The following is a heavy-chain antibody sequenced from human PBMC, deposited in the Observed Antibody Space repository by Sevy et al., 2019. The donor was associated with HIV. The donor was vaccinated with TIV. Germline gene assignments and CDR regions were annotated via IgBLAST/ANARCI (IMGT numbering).Heavy chain of an antibody. CDR3: AKDINRGCDGVNCYSYYYYFYGLDV. Sequence: GGSLRLSCAASGFVFHDHAMHWVRVVPGKGLEWVSGISWNSRNIGYADSVKDRITISRDNTRHSVYLEMHSIRPEDTALYYCAKDINRGCDGVNCYSYYYYFYGLDVWGQGTTVTVSS. V-gene: IGHV3-9*01. CDR1: GFVFHDHA. D-gene: IGHD2-21*01. CDR2: ISWNSRNI. J-gene: IGHJ6*02.